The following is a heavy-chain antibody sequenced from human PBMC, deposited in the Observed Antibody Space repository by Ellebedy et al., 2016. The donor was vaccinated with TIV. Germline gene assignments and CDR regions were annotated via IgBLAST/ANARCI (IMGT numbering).Heavy chain of an antibody. Sequence: GGSLRLSXAVYGGSFSGYYWSWIRQSPGKGLEWVGRIKSKTDGGTTDYAAPVKGRFTISRDDSKNTLYLQMNSLKTEDTAVYYCTTLLWWWVHDYWGQGTLVTVSS. CDR3: TTLLWWWVHDY. J-gene: IGHJ4*02. D-gene: IGHD2-21*01. V-gene: IGHV3-15*01. CDR2: IKSKTDGGTT. CDR1: GGSFSGYY.